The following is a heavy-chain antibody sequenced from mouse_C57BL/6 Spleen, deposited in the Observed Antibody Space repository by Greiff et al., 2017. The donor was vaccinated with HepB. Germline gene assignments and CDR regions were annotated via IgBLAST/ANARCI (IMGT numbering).Heavy chain of an antibody. V-gene: IGHV5-9-1*02. CDR3: TREGYYNGPYFDY. D-gene: IGHD1-1*01. Sequence: EVQVVESGEGLVKPGGSLKLSCAASGFTFSSYAMSWVRQTPEKRLEWVAYISSGGDYLYYADTVKGRFTISRDNARNTLYLQMSSLKSEDTAMYYGTREGYYNGPYFDYWGKGTTLTVAS. CDR2: ISSGGDYL. J-gene: IGHJ2*01. CDR1: GFTFSSYA.